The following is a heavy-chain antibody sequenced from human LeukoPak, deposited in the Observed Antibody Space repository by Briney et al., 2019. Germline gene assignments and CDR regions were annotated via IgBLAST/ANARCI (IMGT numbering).Heavy chain of an antibody. Sequence: PSETLSLTCTVSGGSISSYYCSWIRQPPGKGLEWIGYMYYSGSTNYNPSLKGRVTISVDTSKNQFSLKLSSVTAADTAVYYCVRSSTYHLFDDWGQGTLVTVSS. CDR3: VRSSTYHLFDD. V-gene: IGHV4-59*08. D-gene: IGHD2-15*01. J-gene: IGHJ4*02. CDR2: MYYSGST. CDR1: GGSISSYY.